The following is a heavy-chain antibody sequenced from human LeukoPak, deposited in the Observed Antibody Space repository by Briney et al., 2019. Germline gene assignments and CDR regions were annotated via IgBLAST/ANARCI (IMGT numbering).Heavy chain of an antibody. CDR1: GYTFTGYY. CDR3: ARAYSGFEAFDY. CDR2: INPNSGGT. D-gene: IGHD5-12*01. Sequence: ASVKVPCKASGYTFTGYYLHWVRQAPGQGLEWMGWINPNSGGTHYAHKFQGRVTMTRETSISTAYMELSRLRSDDTAVYFCARAYSGFEAFDYWGQGTLVTVSS. V-gene: IGHV1-2*02. J-gene: IGHJ4*02.